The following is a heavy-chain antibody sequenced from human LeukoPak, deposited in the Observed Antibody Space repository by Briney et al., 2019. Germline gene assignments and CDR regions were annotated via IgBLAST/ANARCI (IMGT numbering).Heavy chain of an antibody. CDR1: GYTFTGYY. CDR2: INPNSGGT. CDR3: ARSRYIGYSSSWSRLGPDWYFDL. Sequence: GASVKVSCKASGYTFTGYYMHWVRQAPGQGLEWMGWINPNSGGTNYAQKFQGRVTMTRDTSISTAYMELSRLRSDDTAVYYCARSRYIGYSSSWSRLGPDWYFDLWGRGTLVTVSS. D-gene: IGHD6-13*01. J-gene: IGHJ2*01. V-gene: IGHV1-2*02.